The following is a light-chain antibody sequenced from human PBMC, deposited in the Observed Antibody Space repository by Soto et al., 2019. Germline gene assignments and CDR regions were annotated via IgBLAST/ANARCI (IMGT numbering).Light chain of an antibody. CDR1: QSVSSSY. CDR3: QQYGTSPET. CDR2: GAS. Sequence: EIVMTQSPATLSVSPGERATLSCRASQSVSSSYLAWYQQKPGQAPRLLIYGASRRATGIPDRFSGSGSGTDFTLTISRLEPEDSAVYYCQQYGTSPETFGQGTKVDIK. J-gene: IGKJ1*01. V-gene: IGKV3-20*01.